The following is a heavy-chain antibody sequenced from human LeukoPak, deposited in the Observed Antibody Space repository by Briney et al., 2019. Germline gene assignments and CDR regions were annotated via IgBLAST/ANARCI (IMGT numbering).Heavy chain of an antibody. Sequence: KPSETLSLTCSVSGVSISNDYWSWIRLPPGKGLEWIGYIYYSGSANYNASLSNRGTISVDTSKHQFSLKLSSVTAADTAVYYCARGPYYLDPWGQGTLVTVSS. CDR1: GVSISNDY. D-gene: IGHD3-10*01. V-gene: IGHV4-59*01. J-gene: IGHJ5*02. CDR3: ARGPYYLDP. CDR2: IYYSGSA.